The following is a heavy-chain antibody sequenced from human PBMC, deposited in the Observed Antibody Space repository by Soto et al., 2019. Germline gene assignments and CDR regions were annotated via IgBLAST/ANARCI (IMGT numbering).Heavy chain of an antibody. CDR1: GYTFTSYG. J-gene: IGHJ6*02. CDR3: ARDLGYCSSTSCHAAYGMDV. D-gene: IGHD2-2*01. CDR2: ISAYNGNT. V-gene: IGHV1-18*01. Sequence: QVQLVQSGAEVKKPGASVKVSCKASGYTFTSYGISWVRQAPGQGLEWMGWISAYNGNTNYAQKHQGRVTMTPNTSTRTAYRVLRSLRSDDTAVYYCARDLGYCSSTSCHAAYGMDVWGQGTTVTVSS.